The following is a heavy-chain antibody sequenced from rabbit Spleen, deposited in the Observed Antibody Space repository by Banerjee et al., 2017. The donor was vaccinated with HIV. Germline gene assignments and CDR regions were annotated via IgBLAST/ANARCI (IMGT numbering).Heavy chain of an antibody. CDR3: ARAIVPWLGLTRLDL. CDR2: IYGAKGST. J-gene: IGHJ3*01. V-gene: IGHV1S7*01. Sequence: HLTETGGGPVQPGGSLTLSCKASGFDFTNYYISWVRQAPGKGLEWIGIIYGAKGSTDYASWVNGRFTISSDNAQSTVDLKMTSLTAADTATYFCARAIVPWLGLTRLDLWGPGTLVTVS. CDR1: GFDFTNYY. D-gene: IGHD4-1*01.